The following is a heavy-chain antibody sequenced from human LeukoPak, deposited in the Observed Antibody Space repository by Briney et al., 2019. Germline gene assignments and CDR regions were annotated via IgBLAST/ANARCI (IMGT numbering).Heavy chain of an antibody. Sequence: ASVKVSCKASGYTFTSFVINWVRQAPGQGLEWMGWISTYTGNTNYAQKLQGRVTMTTDTSTSTAYMELRSLRSDDTAAYYCAREEWENSLSSSRPIDAFDIWGQGTMVTVSS. CDR2: ISTYTGNT. D-gene: IGHD6-13*01. J-gene: IGHJ3*02. CDR3: AREEWENSLSSSRPIDAFDI. CDR1: GYTFTSFV. V-gene: IGHV1-18*01.